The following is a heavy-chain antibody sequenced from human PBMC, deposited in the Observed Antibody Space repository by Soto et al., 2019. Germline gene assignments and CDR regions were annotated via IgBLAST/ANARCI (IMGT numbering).Heavy chain of an antibody. V-gene: IGHV3-33*01. CDR2: IWYDGSNK. Sequence: GGSLRLSCAASGFTFSSYGMHWVRQAPGKGLEWVAVIWYDGSNKYYADSVKGRFTISRDNSKNTLYLQMNSLRAEDTAVYYCARDVFGGSSSSDYWGQGTMVTVYS. CDR3: ARDVFGGSSSSDY. D-gene: IGHD6-13*01. J-gene: IGHJ4*02. CDR1: GFTFSSYG.